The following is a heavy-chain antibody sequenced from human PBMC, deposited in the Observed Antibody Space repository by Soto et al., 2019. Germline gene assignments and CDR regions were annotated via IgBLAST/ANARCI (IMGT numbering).Heavy chain of an antibody. J-gene: IGHJ6*02. CDR3: SASIFYYGMDV. CDR2: IYPGDSDT. V-gene: IGHV5-51*01. CDR1: GYTFTNYW. Sequence: GESLKISCKGSGYTFTNYWIGWVRQMPGKGLEWMGIIYPGDSDTKYNPSFQGQVTISADKSITTTYLRWTSLKASDTAIYYCSASIFYYGMDVWGQGTTVTVSS.